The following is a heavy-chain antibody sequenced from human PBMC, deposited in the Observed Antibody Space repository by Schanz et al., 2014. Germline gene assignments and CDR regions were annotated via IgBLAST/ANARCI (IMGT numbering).Heavy chain of an antibody. J-gene: IGHJ5*02. Sequence: QVQLVESGGGVVQPGRSLRLSCAASGFNFGSHGMHWVRQAPGKGLEWVAVISYDGSFKNYADSVRGRITMSRDNSKNTMYLQMNSLKIEDTAVYYCATASSPVREAGAGSSFHLWGQGTLVTVSP. V-gene: IGHV3-33*01. D-gene: IGHD6-13*01. CDR1: GFNFGSHG. CDR2: ISYDGSFK. CDR3: ATASSPVREAGAGSSFHL.